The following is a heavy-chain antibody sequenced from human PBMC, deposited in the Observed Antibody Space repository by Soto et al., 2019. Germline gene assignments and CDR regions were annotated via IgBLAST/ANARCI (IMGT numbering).Heavy chain of an antibody. CDR1: GGSISSSSYY. CDR3: ASSPTSAAAGRASG. J-gene: IGHJ4*02. D-gene: IGHD6-13*01. Sequence: SETLSLTCTVSGGSISSSSYYWGWIRQPPGKGLEWIGSIYYSGSTYYNPSLKSRVTISVDTSKNQFSLKLSSVTAADTAVYYCASSPTSAAAGRASGWGQGTLVTVSS. V-gene: IGHV4-39*01. CDR2: IYYSGST.